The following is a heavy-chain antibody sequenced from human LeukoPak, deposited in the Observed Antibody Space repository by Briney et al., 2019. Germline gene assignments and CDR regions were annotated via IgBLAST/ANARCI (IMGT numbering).Heavy chain of an antibody. V-gene: IGHV4-39*01. Sequence: PSETLSLTCTVSGGSISSSSYYWGWIRQPPGKGLEWIGSIYYSGSTYYNPSLKSRVTISVDTSKNQFSLKLSSVTAADTAVHYCASARPDYDFWSGNTYYYYYYYMDVWGKGTTVTVSS. CDR1: GGSISSSSYY. CDR2: IYYSGST. J-gene: IGHJ6*03. CDR3: ASARPDYDFWSGNTYYYYYYYMDV. D-gene: IGHD3-3*01.